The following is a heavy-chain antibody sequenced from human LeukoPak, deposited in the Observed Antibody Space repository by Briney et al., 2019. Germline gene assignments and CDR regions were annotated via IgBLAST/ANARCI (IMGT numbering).Heavy chain of an antibody. J-gene: IGHJ4*02. Sequence: PGGSLRLSCAASGFTFSTYSMNWVRQAPGKGLEWVSYISSSSVTIYYADSVKGRFTISRDNAKNSLYLQMNSLRAEDTAMYYCARGGLSSAASFDYWGQGTLVTVSS. CDR1: GFTFSTYS. CDR2: ISSSSVTI. D-gene: IGHD6-19*01. CDR3: ARGGLSSAASFDY. V-gene: IGHV3-48*01.